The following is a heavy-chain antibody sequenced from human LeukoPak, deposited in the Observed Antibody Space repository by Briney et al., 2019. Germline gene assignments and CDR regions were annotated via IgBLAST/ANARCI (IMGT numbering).Heavy chain of an antibody. J-gene: IGHJ4*02. V-gene: IGHV1-24*01. CDR3: ATDLTPYPYDILTGYSN. CDR2: FDPEDGET. D-gene: IGHD3-9*01. CDR1: GYTLTELS. Sequence: GASVKVSCKVSGYTLTELSMHWVRQAPGKGLEWMGGFDPEDGETIYAQKFQGRVTMTEDTSTDTAYMELSSLRSEDTAVYYCATDLTPYPYDILTGYSNWGQGTLVTVSS.